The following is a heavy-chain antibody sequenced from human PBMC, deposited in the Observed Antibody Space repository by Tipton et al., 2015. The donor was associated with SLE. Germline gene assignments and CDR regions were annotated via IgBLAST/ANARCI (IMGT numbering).Heavy chain of an antibody. CDR3: ARSLGPHPTDY. CDR2: IWSDGSNK. Sequence: SLRLSCAASGFPFSSSDMHWVRQAPGKGLQWVSGIWSDGSNKYYADSVKGRFTISRDNSKNALYLQMSSLRAEDTAVYYCARSLGPHPTDYWGQGTLVTVSS. J-gene: IGHJ4*02. D-gene: IGHD7-27*01. CDR1: GFPFSSSD. V-gene: IGHV3-33*01.